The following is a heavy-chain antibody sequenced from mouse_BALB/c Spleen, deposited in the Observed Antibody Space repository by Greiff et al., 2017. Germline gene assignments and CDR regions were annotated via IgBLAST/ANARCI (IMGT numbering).Heavy chain of an antibody. Sequence: VQRVESGAELVRPGSSVKISCKASGYAFSIYWMNWVKQRPGQGLEWIGQIYPGDGDTNYNGKFKGKATLTADKSSSTAYMQLSSLTSEDSAVYFCARGSSFAYWGQGTLVTVSA. CDR1: GYAFSIYW. J-gene: IGHJ3*01. D-gene: IGHD1-3*01. CDR2: IYPGDGDT. V-gene: IGHV1-80*01. CDR3: ARGSSFAY.